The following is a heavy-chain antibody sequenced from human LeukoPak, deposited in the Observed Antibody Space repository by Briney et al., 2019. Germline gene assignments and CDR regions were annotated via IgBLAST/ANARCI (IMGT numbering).Heavy chain of an antibody. Sequence: GGSLRLSCAVSGFTFDDYAMHWVRQAPGKGLEWVSGISWNSGSIGYADSVKGRFTISRDDAKNSLYLQMNSLRAEDTAVYYCAELGITMIGGVWGKGTTVTISS. CDR1: GFTFDDYA. J-gene: IGHJ6*04. CDR2: ISWNSGSI. V-gene: IGHV3-9*01. CDR3: AELGITMIGGV. D-gene: IGHD3-10*02.